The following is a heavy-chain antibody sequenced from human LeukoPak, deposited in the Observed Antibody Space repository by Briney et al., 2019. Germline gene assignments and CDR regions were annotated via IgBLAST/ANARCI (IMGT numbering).Heavy chain of an antibody. V-gene: IGHV4-59*08. Sequence: NPSETLSLTCTVSGDSISSYYWSWIRQPPGKGLEWIGYIYYSGSTNYYPSLKSRVTISVDTSKNQFSLKLSSVTAADTAVYYCARLYYDSSRYPNWFDPWGQGTLVTVSS. D-gene: IGHD3-22*01. CDR2: IYYSGST. J-gene: IGHJ5*02. CDR1: GDSISSYY. CDR3: ARLYYDSSRYPNWFDP.